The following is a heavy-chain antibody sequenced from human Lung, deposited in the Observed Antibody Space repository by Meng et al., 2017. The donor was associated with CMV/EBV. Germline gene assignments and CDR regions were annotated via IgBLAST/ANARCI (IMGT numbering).Heavy chain of an antibody. D-gene: IGHD3-22*01. CDR2: INPDSGDT. CDR3: ARTYDLKLDAFDV. Sequence: ASVKVSCKASGYTFTGYYIHWVRQAPGQGLECMGWINPDSGDTTYTQKFQGRVTMTADTSITTAYMDLSRLRSDYAAVYYCARTYDLKLDAFDVWGQGTMVTVSS. J-gene: IGHJ3*01. V-gene: IGHV1-2*02. CDR1: GYTFTGYY.